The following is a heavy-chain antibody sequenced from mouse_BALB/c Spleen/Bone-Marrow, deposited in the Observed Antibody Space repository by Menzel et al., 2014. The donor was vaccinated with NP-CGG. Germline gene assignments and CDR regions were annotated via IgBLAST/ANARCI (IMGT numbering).Heavy chain of an antibody. Sequence: EVQFQESGTVLARPGASVKMSCKASGYTFTSYWMHWVKQRPGQGLEWIGAIYPGNSDTSYNQKFKGKAKLTAVTSTSTAYMELSSLTNEDSAVYYCTRYPYYYGSRNYYAMDYWGQGTSVTVSS. CDR3: TRYPYYYGSRNYYAMDY. CDR2: IYPGNSDT. V-gene: IGHV1-5*01. CDR1: GYTFTSYW. J-gene: IGHJ4*01. D-gene: IGHD1-1*01.